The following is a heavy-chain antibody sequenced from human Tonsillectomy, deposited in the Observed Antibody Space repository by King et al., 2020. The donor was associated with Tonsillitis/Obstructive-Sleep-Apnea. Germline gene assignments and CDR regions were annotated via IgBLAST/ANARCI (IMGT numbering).Heavy chain of an antibody. CDR2: INHSGST. J-gene: IGHJ4*02. D-gene: IGHD6-19*01. V-gene: IGHV4-34*01. CDR3: ASTGYSSGWYSDY. CDR1: GGSFSGYY. Sequence: QVQLQQWGAGLLKPSETLSLTCAVYGGSFSGYYWSWIRQPPGKGLEWIGEINHSGSTNYNPSLKSRVTISVDTSKNQFSLKLSSVTAADTAVYYCASTGYSSGWYSDYWGQGTLVTVSS.